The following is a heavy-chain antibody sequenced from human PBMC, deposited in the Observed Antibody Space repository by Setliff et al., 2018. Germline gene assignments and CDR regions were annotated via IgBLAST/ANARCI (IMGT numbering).Heavy chain of an antibody. D-gene: IGHD2-15*01. Sequence: SETLSLTCSVSGGSISTYYWSWIRQPPGTGLEWIGNINYSGNSNYIPSLKSRVTISVDTPKNQFSLRLSSVTAADTAVYYCARDTRVRDSSSVPSDTFDIWGRGTMVTVSS. V-gene: IGHV4-59*01. CDR2: INYSGNS. CDR3: ARDTRVRDSSSVPSDTFDI. J-gene: IGHJ3*02. CDR1: GGSISTYY.